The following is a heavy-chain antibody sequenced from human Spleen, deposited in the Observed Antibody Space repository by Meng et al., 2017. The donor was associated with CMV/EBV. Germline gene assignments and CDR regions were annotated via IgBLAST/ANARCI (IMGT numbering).Heavy chain of an antibody. V-gene: IGHV3-33*06. D-gene: IGHD2-15*01. CDR3: AKDLRGEDIVVVVAATPESNYYYGMDV. J-gene: IGHJ6*02. CDR1: GFIFSNYG. Sequence: GESLKISCAASGFIFSNYGMHWDRQAPGKGLEWVAVIWYDGSNKYYADSVKGRFTISRDNSKNTLYLQMNSLRAEDTAVYFCAKDLRGEDIVVVVAATPESNYYYGMDVWGQGTTVTVSS. CDR2: IWYDGSNK.